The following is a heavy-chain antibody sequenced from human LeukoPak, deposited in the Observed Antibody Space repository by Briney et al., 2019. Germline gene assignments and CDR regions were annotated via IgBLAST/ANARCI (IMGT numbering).Heavy chain of an antibody. J-gene: IGHJ6*04. CDR3: ARDEADYDILTGNWGSIPVGDV. V-gene: IGHV4-34*01. Sequence: SETLSLTCAVYGGSFSGYYWSWIRQPPGKGLEWIGEFNHSGSTNYNPSLKSRVTMSVDTSKNQFSLKLSSVTAADTAVYYCARDEADYDILTGNWGSIPVGDVWGKGTTVTISS. CDR1: GGSFSGYY. D-gene: IGHD3-9*01. CDR2: FNHSGST.